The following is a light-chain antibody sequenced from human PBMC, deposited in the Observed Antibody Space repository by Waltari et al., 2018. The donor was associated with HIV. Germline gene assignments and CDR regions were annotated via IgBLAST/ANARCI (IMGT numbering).Light chain of an antibody. Sequence: QSALTQPPSASGSPGQSVTISCTGTSSDVGGYKYVSWYQQHPGKAPKLMIYDVSKRPSGVPGLFSGSKSGNTASLTVSGLQAEDEADYYCSSYAGSNNWVVFGGGTKLTVL. CDR2: DVS. J-gene: IGLJ2*01. V-gene: IGLV2-8*01. CDR3: SSYAGSNNWVV. CDR1: SSDVGGYKY.